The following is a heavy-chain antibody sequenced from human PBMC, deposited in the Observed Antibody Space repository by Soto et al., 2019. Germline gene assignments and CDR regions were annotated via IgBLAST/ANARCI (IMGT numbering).Heavy chain of an antibody. CDR2: IGTAGDT. V-gene: IGHV3-13*01. CDR3: ARSYQARAAESHYYYGMDV. CDR1: GFTFSSYD. D-gene: IGHD6-13*01. J-gene: IGHJ6*02. Sequence: GGSLRLSCAASGFTFSSYDMHWVRQATGKGLEWVSAIGTAGDTYYPGSVKGRFTIARENAKNSLYLQMNSLRAEDTAVYYCARSYQARAAESHYYYGMDVWGQGTTVTVSS.